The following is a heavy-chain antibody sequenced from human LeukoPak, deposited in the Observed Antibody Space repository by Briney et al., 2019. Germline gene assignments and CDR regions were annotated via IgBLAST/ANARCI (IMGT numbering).Heavy chain of an antibody. Sequence: SETLSLTCTVSGGSISSGSYYWSWIRQPAGKGLEWIGRIHTSGSTNYNPSLKSRVTISVGTSKNQFSLKLSSVTAADTAVYYCARWGYDFWSGYYTVRGFDPWGQGTLVTVSS. CDR2: IHTSGST. CDR3: ARWGYDFWSGYYTVRGFDP. D-gene: IGHD3-3*01. J-gene: IGHJ5*02. V-gene: IGHV4-61*02. CDR1: GGSISSGSYY.